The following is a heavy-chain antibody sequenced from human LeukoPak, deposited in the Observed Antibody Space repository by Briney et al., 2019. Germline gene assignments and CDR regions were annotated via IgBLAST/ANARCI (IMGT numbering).Heavy chain of an antibody. CDR2: IYHSGST. CDR1: GGSISSGGYY. CDR3: ARDCSSTSCYADY. D-gene: IGHD2-2*01. J-gene: IGHJ4*02. V-gene: IGHV4-30-2*01. Sequence: SETLSLTCTVSGGSISSGGYYWSWIRQPPGKGLEWIGYIYHSGSTYYNPSLKSRVTISVDRSKNQFSLKLSSVTAADTAVCYCARDCSSTSCYADYWGQGTLVTVSS.